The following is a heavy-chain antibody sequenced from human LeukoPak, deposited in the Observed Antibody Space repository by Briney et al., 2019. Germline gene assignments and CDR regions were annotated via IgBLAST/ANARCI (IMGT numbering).Heavy chain of an antibody. J-gene: IGHJ4*02. V-gene: IGHV3-23*01. CDR3: ARDMSSGWYAADY. CDR2: ISGSGGST. CDR1: GFTFSSYA. Sequence: GGSLRLSCAASGFTFSSYAMSWVRQAPGKGLEWVSAISGSGGSTYYADSVKGRFTISRDNSKNTLYLQMNSLRAEDTAVYYCARDMSSGWYAADYWGQGTLVTVSS. D-gene: IGHD6-19*01.